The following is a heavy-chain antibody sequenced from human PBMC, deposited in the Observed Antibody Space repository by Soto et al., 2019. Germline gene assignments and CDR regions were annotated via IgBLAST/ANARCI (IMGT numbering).Heavy chain of an antibody. J-gene: IGHJ4*02. D-gene: IGHD1-20*01. CDR1: GGTFSSYA. CDR3: ARALTGTTSRLFDY. V-gene: IGHV1-69*01. Sequence: QVQLVQSGAEVKKPGSSVNVSCKASGGTFSSYAISWVRQAPGQGLEWMGGIIPIFGTANYAKKFQGRVTITADESTSTAYMELSSLRSEDTAVYYCARALTGTTSRLFDYWGQGTLVTVSS. CDR2: IIPIFGTA.